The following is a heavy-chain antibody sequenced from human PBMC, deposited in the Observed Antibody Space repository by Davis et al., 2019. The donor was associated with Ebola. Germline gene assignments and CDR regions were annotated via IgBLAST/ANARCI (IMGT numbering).Heavy chain of an antibody. J-gene: IGHJ4*02. CDR3: ASEPRTWDGYYFDY. V-gene: IGHV5-10-1*01. Sequence: KVSCKASGGTFSSYAISWVRQMPGKGLEWMGRIDPSDSYTNYSPSFQGHVTISADKSISTAYLQWSSLKASDTAMYYCASEPRTWDGYYFDYWGQGTLVTVSS. CDR2: IDPSDSYT. D-gene: IGHD1-26*01. CDR1: GGTFSSYA.